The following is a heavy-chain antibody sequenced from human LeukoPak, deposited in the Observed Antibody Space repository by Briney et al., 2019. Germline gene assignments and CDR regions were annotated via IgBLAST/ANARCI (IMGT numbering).Heavy chain of an antibody. Sequence: SVKVSCKASGGTFSSYAISWVRQAPGQGLEWMGRIIPILGIANYAQKFQGRVTITADKSTSTAYMELSSLRSEDTAVYYCARDGGLVDTAMANYYYYYGMDVWGQGTTVTVSS. CDR1: GGTFSSYA. J-gene: IGHJ6*02. V-gene: IGHV1-69*04. D-gene: IGHD5-18*01. CDR3: ARDGGLVDTAMANYYYYYGMDV. CDR2: IIPILGIA.